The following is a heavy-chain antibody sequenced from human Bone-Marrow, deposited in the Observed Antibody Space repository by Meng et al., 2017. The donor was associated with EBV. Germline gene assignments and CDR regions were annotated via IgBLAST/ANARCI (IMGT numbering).Heavy chain of an antibody. CDR3: ARVSAGGIAVAGPAGGFDY. CDR2: INPNNGDT. J-gene: IGHJ4*02. D-gene: IGHD6-19*01. V-gene: IGHV1-2*02. CDR1: GYTFISYY. Sequence: GKSWAGVKKPGAPVKVSCKASGYTFISYYIHWVRQAPGQGLEWMGWINPNNGDTKFAQKFQGRVTLTRDTSIRTAYMDLNRLGSDDTAVYYCARVSAGGIAVAGPAGGFDYWGQGTLVTVSS.